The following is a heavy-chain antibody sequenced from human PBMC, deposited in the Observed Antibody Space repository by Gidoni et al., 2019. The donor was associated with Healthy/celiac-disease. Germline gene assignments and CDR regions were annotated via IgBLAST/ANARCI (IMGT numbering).Heavy chain of an antibody. CDR1: GFTFSSYG. CDR2: ISYDGSNK. Sequence: QVQLVESGGGVVQPGRSLRLSCAASGFTFSSYGMHWVRQAPGKGLEWVAVISYDGSNKYYADSVKGRFTISRDNSKNTLYLQMNSLRAEDTAVYYCAKGARRWVTTDWFDPWGQGTLVTVSS. V-gene: IGHV3-30*18. CDR3: AKGARRWVTTDWFDP. J-gene: IGHJ5*02. D-gene: IGHD4-17*01.